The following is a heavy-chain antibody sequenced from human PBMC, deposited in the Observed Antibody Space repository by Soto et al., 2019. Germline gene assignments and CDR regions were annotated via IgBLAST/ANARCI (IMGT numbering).Heavy chain of an antibody. CDR2: IIPILGTA. CDR1: GGTFSSYA. Sequence: EASVKVSCKASGGTFSSYAISWVRQAPGQGLEWMGGIIPILGTANYAQKFQGRVTITADESTSTAYMELSSLRSEDTAVYYCARVGDYSSSWDRPTWGQGTTVTVSS. J-gene: IGHJ6*02. D-gene: IGHD6-13*01. V-gene: IGHV1-69*13. CDR3: ARVGDYSSSWDRPT.